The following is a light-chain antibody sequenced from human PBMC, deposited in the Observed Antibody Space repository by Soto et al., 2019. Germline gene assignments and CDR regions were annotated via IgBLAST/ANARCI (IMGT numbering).Light chain of an antibody. CDR2: GAS. CDR1: QSVSSSY. CDR3: QQYGSSPQDT. Sequence: EIVLTQSPGTLSLSPGERATLSCRASQSVSSSYLAWYQQKPGQAPRLLICGASSRATGIPDRFSGSGSGTDFTLTISRLEPEDFAVYYCQQYGSSPQDTFGQGTRLEIK. V-gene: IGKV3-20*01. J-gene: IGKJ5*01.